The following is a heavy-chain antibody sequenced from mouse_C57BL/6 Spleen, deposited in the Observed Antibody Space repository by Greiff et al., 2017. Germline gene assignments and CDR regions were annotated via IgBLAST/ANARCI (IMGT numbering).Heavy chain of an antibody. CDR1: GYTFTSYW. CDR2: IYPSDSET. CDR3: ARSHGVARGFAY. D-gene: IGHD1-1*01. V-gene: IGHV1-61*01. J-gene: IGHJ3*01. Sequence: QVQLQQPGAELVRPGSSVKLSCKASGYTFTSYWMDWVKQRPGQGLEWIGNIYPSDSETHYNQKFKDKATLTVDKSSSTAYMQLSSLTSEDSAVYYCARSHGVARGFAYWGQGTLVTVSA.